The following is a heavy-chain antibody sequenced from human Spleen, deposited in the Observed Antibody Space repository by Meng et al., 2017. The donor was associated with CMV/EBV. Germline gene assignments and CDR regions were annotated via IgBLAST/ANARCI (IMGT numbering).Heavy chain of an antibody. J-gene: IGHJ5*02. CDR3: AREARWFGDLDP. V-gene: IGHV3-74*01. CDR1: GFAFDPYW. Sequence: CAGSGFAFDPYWMHWVRQAPGEGLEWVARIKGDGKSIGYADSVKGRFTISRDNTKSTLYLQMNSLRAEDTAVYYCAREARWFGDLDPWGQGTLVTVSS. D-gene: IGHD3-10*01. CDR2: IKGDGKSI.